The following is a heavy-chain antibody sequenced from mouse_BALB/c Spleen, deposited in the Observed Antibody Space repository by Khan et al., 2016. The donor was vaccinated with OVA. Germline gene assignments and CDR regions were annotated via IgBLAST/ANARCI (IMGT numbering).Heavy chain of an antibody. CDR3: ASHLTGSFAY. CDR1: GFTFSSYS. D-gene: IGHD4-1*01. CDR2: ISSGGDYT. V-gene: IGHV5-6*01. J-gene: IGHJ3*01. Sequence: EVELVESGGDLVKPEGSLKLSCAASGFTFSSYSMSWVRQTPDKRLEWVATISSGGDYTYCPDSVKGRFTISRDNAKNTLYLQMSSLKSEDTAMYYCASHLTGSFAYWGQGTLVTVSA.